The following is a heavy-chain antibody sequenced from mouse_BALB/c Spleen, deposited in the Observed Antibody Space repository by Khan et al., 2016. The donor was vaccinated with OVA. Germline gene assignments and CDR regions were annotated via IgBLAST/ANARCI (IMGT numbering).Heavy chain of an antibody. CDR3: TRLAYYYDSEGFAY. J-gene: IGHJ3*01. CDR1: GFTFSTYG. V-gene: IGHV5-6*01. Sequence: DVHLVESGGDLVKPGGSLKLSCAASGFTFSTYGMSWVRQTPDKRLEWVATVSTGGGYTYYPDSVKGRFTISRDNAKNPLYLQMSGLKSEATAMFSCTRLAYYYDSEGFAYWGQGTLVTVSA. CDR2: VSTGGGYT. D-gene: IGHD1-1*01.